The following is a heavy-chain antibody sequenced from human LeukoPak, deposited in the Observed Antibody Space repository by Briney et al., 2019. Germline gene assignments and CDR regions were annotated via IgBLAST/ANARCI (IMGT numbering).Heavy chain of an antibody. CDR2: INSDGSST. CDR3: ASGGRYSSGWYGYYFDY. J-gene: IGHJ4*02. D-gene: IGHD6-19*01. V-gene: IGHV3-74*01. Sequence: GGCLRLSCAASGFTFSSYWMHWVRQAPGKGLVWVSRINSDGSSTSYADSVKGRFTISRDNAKNTLYLQMNSLRAEDTAVYYCASGGRYSSGWYGYYFDYWGQGTLVTVSS. CDR1: GFTFSSYW.